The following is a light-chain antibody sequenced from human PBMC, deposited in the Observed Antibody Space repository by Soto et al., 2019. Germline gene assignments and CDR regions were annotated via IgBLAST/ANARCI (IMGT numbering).Light chain of an antibody. CDR3: QQYTNWHPWT. CDR1: QSVSSN. Sequence: IVMTQSPATLSVSPGERATLSCRASQSVSSNFAWYQRRPGQAPRLLIYGASTRATGIPARFSGGGSGTEFTLTISSLQPEDFAVYYCQQYTNWHPWTFGEGTKVEIK. J-gene: IGKJ1*01. CDR2: GAS. V-gene: IGKV3-15*01.